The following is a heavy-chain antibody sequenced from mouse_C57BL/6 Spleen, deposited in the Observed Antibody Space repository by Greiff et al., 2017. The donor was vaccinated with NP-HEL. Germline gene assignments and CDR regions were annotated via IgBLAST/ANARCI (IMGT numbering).Heavy chain of an antibody. D-gene: IGHD1-1*01. V-gene: IGHV5-9-1*02. CDR3: TRAVITTVVAPFDY. CDR1: GFTFSSYA. Sequence: EVHLVESGAGLVKPGGSLKLSCAASGFTFSSYAMSWVRQTPEKRLEWVAYISSGGDYIYYADTVKGRFTISRDNARNTLYLQMSSLKSKDTAMYYCTRAVITTVVAPFDYWGQGTTLTVSS. CDR2: ISSGGDYI. J-gene: IGHJ2*01.